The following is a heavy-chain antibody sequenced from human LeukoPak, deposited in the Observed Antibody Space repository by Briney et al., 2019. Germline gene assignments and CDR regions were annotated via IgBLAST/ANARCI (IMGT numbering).Heavy chain of an antibody. CDR2: IYSGST. J-gene: IGHJ4*02. CDR3: ARGVYDAAGFDY. Sequence: SETLSLTCTVSGGSISSGGYYWSWIRQHPGKGLEWIGYIYSGSTHYDPPLKRRVTISVDTSKNQFSLKLSSVIAADTAVYYCARGVYDAAGFDYWGQGTLVTVSS. D-gene: IGHD5/OR15-5a*01. CDR1: GGSISSGGYY. V-gene: IGHV4-31*03.